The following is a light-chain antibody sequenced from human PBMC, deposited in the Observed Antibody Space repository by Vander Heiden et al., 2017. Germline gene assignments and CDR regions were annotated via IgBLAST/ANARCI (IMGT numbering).Light chain of an antibody. Sequence: QSAPPRPPSVSRAPGQRVTISCTGSSSNIGATYDVSWYQQIPGQAPKLLIYGNNNRPSGVSDRFSGSNSAASASLAITGLHAEDEADYYCQSYDINLGEVFGGGTKLTVL. V-gene: IGLV1-40*03. CDR2: GNN. CDR3: QSYDINLGEV. J-gene: IGLJ2*01. CDR1: SSNIGATYD.